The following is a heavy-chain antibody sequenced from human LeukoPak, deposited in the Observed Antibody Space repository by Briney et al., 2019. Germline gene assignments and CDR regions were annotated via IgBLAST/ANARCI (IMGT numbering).Heavy chain of an antibody. Sequence: SETLSLTCTVSGGSISSSSYYWGWIRQPPGKGLEWIGEINHSGSTNYNPSLKSRVTISVDTSKNQFSLKLSSVTAADTAVYYCARHAVAVAGSWFDPWGQGTLVTVSS. CDR2: INHSGST. V-gene: IGHV4-39*01. CDR1: GGSISSSSYY. J-gene: IGHJ5*02. CDR3: ARHAVAVAGSWFDP. D-gene: IGHD6-19*01.